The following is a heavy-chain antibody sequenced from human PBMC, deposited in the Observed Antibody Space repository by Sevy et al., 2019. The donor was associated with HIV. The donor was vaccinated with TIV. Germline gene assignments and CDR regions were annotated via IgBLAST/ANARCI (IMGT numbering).Heavy chain of an antibody. CDR1: GFTFSSSW. CDR2: INRDGSDT. Sequence: GGSLRLSCAASGFTFSSSWMHWVRRAPGKGLVWVSHINRDGSDTDYADSVKGRFTIFRDNAKNTLYLQMNSLRAEDTAMYFCTTGYYGSGSNPYFDYWSQGTLVTVSS. J-gene: IGHJ4*02. D-gene: IGHD3-10*01. V-gene: IGHV3-74*01. CDR3: TTGYYGSGSNPYFDY.